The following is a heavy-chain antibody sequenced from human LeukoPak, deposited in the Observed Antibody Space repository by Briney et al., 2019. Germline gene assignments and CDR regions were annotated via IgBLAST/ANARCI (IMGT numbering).Heavy chain of an antibody. D-gene: IGHD3-3*01. V-gene: IGHV1-58*02. CDR2: IVVGSGNT. CDR1: GFTFTSSA. CDR3: ARKGYDFWSGPYVDY. J-gene: IGHJ4*02. Sequence: SVKVSCKASGFTFTSSAMQWVRQARGQRLEWIGWIVVGSGNTNYAQKFQERVTITRDMSTSTAYMELSSLRSEDTAVYYCARKGYDFWSGPYVDYWGQGTLVTVSS.